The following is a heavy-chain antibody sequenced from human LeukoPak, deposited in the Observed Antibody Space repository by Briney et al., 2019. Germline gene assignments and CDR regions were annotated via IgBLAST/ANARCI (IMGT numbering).Heavy chain of an antibody. CDR3: ARDGQLGESYYYGMDV. Sequence: ASVKVSCKASGYTFTGYYMHWVRQAPGQGLEWVGWINPNSGGTNYAQKFQGRVTMTRDTSISTAYMELSRLRSDDTAVYYCARDGQLGESYYYGMDVWGQGTTVTVSS. J-gene: IGHJ6*02. V-gene: IGHV1-2*02. CDR2: INPNSGGT. CDR1: GYTFTGYY. D-gene: IGHD3-16*01.